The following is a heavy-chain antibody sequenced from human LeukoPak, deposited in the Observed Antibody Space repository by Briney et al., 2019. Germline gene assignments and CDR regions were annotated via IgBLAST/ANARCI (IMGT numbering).Heavy chain of an antibody. CDR3: ARTNGGYEYN. V-gene: IGHV1-2*02. Sequence: SVKVSCKASGYTFTGYYMHWVRQAPGQGLEWMGWINPYSGDTMYAQKFQGRVTMTRDTSISTAYMELNRLRSDDTAVYYCARTNGGYEYNWGQGTLVIVSS. CDR1: GYTFTGYY. CDR2: INPYSGDT. D-gene: IGHD5-12*01. J-gene: IGHJ4*02.